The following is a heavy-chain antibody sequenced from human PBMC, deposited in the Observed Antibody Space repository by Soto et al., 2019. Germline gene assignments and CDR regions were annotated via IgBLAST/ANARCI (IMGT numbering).Heavy chain of an antibody. D-gene: IGHD3-3*01. Sequence: QLQLQESGSGLVKPSQTLSLTCAVSGGSISSGGYSWSWIRQPPGKGLEWIGYIYRRWSTYYNPSLKSRVTISVDRSNNQFSLKLSSVPAADTAVYFCARVPGDFWSGYYSWFAPWGQGNLVSVSS. CDR1: GGSISSGGYS. V-gene: IGHV4-30-2*01. J-gene: IGHJ5*02. CDR2: IYRRWST. CDR3: ARVPGDFWSGYYSWFAP.